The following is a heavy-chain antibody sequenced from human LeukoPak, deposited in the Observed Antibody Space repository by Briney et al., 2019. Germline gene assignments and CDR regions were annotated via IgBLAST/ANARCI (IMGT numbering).Heavy chain of an antibody. Sequence: SETLSLTCTVSGGSISSGGYYWSWIRQHPGKGLEWIGYIYYSGSTYYNPSLKSRVTISVDTSRNQFSLKLSSVTAADTAVYYCARDFYDFWSPYYYGMDVWGQGTTVTVSS. V-gene: IGHV4-31*03. D-gene: IGHD3-3*01. CDR1: GGSISSGGYY. J-gene: IGHJ6*02. CDR2: IYYSGST. CDR3: ARDFYDFWSPYYYGMDV.